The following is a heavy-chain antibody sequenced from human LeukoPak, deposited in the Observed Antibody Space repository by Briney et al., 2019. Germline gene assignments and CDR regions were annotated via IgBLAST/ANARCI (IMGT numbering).Heavy chain of an antibody. CDR1: GGSISSGAYY. J-gene: IGHJ4*02. V-gene: IGHV4-31*03. CDR3: ARVPGGSYYYYFDY. Sequence: SETLSLTCTVSGGSISSGAYYWSWIRQHPGKGLEWIGYIYYSGSTYYNPSLRSRVTISVDTSKNQFSLKLSSVTAADTAVYYCARVPGGSYYYYFDYWGQGTLVTVSS. D-gene: IGHD1-26*01. CDR2: IYYSGST.